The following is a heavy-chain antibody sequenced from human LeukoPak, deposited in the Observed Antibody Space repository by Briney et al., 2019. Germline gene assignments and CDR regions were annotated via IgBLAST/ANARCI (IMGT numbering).Heavy chain of an antibody. CDR3: QLIWIAAAGPVDY. J-gene: IGHJ4*02. D-gene: IGHD6-13*01. Sequence: SETLSLTCAVYGGSFSGYYWSWIRQPPGKGLEWIGEINHSGSTNYNPSLKSRVTISVDTSKNQFSLKLSSVTAADTAVYYCQLIWIAAAGPVDYWGQGTLVTVSS. CDR1: GGSFSGYY. V-gene: IGHV4-34*01. CDR2: INHSGST.